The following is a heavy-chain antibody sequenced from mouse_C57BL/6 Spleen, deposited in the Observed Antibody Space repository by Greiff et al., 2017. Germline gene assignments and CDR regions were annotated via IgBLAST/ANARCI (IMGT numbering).Heavy chain of an antibody. J-gene: IGHJ2*01. CDR3: ARGAVVRYFDY. CDR1: GYAFSSYW. D-gene: IGHD1-1*01. V-gene: IGHV1-80*01. CDR2: IYPGDGDT. Sequence: VQRVESGAELVKPGASVKISCKASGYAFSSYWLNWVKQRPGKGLEWLGQIYPGDGDTNYNGKFKGKATLTADKSSSTAYMQLSSLTAEDSAVYFCARGAVVRYFDYWGQGTTLTVSS.